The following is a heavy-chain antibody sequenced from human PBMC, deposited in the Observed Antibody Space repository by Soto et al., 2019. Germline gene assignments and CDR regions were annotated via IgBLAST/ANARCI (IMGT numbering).Heavy chain of an antibody. CDR1: GGSIGSYY. CDR2: IYYSGST. J-gene: IGHJ4*02. Sequence: QVPLQESGPGLVKPSETLSLTCSVSGGSIGSYYWSWIRQPPGKGLEWIGYIYYSGSTNYNPSLKSRVTVSVDTSKIQFSLKLSSVTAADTAVYYCARGGWRQIDYWGQGTLVTVSS. D-gene: IGHD3-3*01. CDR3: ARGGWRQIDY. V-gene: IGHV4-59*08.